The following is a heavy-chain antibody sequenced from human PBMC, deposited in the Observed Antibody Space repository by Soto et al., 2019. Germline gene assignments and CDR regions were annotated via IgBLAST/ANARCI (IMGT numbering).Heavy chain of an antibody. D-gene: IGHD2-21*02. CDR2: IYYSGST. J-gene: IGHJ6*02. V-gene: IGHV4-59*01. CDR1: GGSISGNY. Sequence: SETLSLTCSVSGGSISGNYWSWIRQSPGKALEWIGYIYYSGSTNYKPSLRSRVTMSVDTPKNQFSLNLSSVTAADTAVYYCARLPYCDGDCYPAPENYSYYPMDVLGQGTTVAVSS. CDR3: ARLPYCDGDCYPAPENYSYYPMDV.